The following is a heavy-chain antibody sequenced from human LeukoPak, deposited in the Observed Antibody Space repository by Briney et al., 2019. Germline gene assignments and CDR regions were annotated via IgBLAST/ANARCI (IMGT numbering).Heavy chain of an antibody. V-gene: IGHV3-23*01. CDR3: ARVIASYGDSAY. D-gene: IGHD2-21*02. J-gene: IGHJ4*02. CDR1: GFTFDNYA. Sequence: GGSLRLSCAASGFTFDNYAMTWVRQAPGKGLEWVSTISGPGGSTFYADSVMGRFTISRDYSKNTLFLQMNSLRPEDTAVYYCARVIASYGDSAYWGQGTLVTVSS. CDR2: ISGPGGST.